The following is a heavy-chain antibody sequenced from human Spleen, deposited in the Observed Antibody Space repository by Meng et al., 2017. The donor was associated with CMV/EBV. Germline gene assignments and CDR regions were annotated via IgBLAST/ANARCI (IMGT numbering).Heavy chain of an antibody. Sequence: GESLKISCAASGFTSRNYDMHWVRQAPGKGLEWVALIRYDGSKKYYADSVKGRFTISRDNAKNTLYLQMNSLRAEDTAVYYCAREDGDRHWHFDLWGRGTLVTVSS. CDR1: GFTSRNYD. CDR2: IRYDGSKK. CDR3: AREDGDRHWHFDL. J-gene: IGHJ2*01. D-gene: IGHD7-27*01. V-gene: IGHV3-30*02.